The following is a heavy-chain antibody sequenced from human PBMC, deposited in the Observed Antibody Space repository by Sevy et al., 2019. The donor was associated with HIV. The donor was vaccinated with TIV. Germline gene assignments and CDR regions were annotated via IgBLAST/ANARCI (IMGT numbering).Heavy chain of an antibody. CDR1: GFTFSDYY. CDR2: ISSSSSYT. Sequence: GGSLRLSCAASGFTFSDYYMSWIRQAPGKGLEWVSYISSSSSYTNYADSVKGRFTISRDNAKNSLYLQMNSLRAEDTAVYYCARESIAVAGIGYYFDSWGQGTLVTVSS. CDR3: ARESIAVAGIGYYFDS. D-gene: IGHD6-19*01. J-gene: IGHJ4*02. V-gene: IGHV3-11*05.